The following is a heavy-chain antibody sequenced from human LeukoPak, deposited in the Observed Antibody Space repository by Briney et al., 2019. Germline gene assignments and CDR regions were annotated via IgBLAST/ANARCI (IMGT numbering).Heavy chain of an antibody. Sequence: GESLKISCKGSGCSFTSYWIGWVGQMPGKGLEGMGIIYPGDSDTRYSPSFKGQVTTSADKSISTAYLQWSSLKASDTAMYYCARSRRYNWNDVMAFDIWGQGTMVTVSS. J-gene: IGHJ3*02. CDR3: ARSRRYNWNDVMAFDI. D-gene: IGHD1-20*01. V-gene: IGHV5-51*01. CDR1: GCSFTSYW. CDR2: IYPGDSDT.